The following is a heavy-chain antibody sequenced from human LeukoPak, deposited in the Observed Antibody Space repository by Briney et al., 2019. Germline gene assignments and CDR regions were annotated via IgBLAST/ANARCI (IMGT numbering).Heavy chain of an antibody. J-gene: IGHJ4*02. CDR3: AKKEGTYYYDSSGYSDHPHFDY. V-gene: IGHV4-34*01. Sequence: PSETLSLTCAVYGGSFSGYYWSWIRQPPGKGLEWIGEINHSGTTNYNPSLKSRVTISVDTSKNQFSLKLSSVTAADTAVYYCAKKEGTYYYDSSGYSDHPHFDYWGQGTLVTVSS. CDR2: INHSGTT. CDR1: GGSFSGYY. D-gene: IGHD3-22*01.